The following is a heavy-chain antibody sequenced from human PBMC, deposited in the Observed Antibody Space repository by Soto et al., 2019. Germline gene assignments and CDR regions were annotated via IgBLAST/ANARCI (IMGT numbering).Heavy chain of an antibody. V-gene: IGHV2-26*01. CDR3: ARIAHRTPGYSTNGAWFDP. CDR2: IFSNDEK. J-gene: IGHJ5*02. CDR1: GFSLSNARMG. D-gene: IGHD6-13*01. Sequence: GHTLVTPTDSLTITCTVSGFSLSNARMGVSWIRQPPGKALEWLAHIFSNDEKSYSTSLKSRLTISKDTSKSQVVLTMTNMDPVDTATYYCARIAHRTPGYSTNGAWFDPWGQGTLVTVSS.